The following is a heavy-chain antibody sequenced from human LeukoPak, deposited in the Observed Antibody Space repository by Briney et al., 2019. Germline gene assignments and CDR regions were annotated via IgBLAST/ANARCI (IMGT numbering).Heavy chain of an antibody. CDR1: GYSFTNYW. CDR3: ARSGSGTRFDY. V-gene: IGHV5-51*01. J-gene: IGHJ4*02. CDR2: IYPGDSDT. Sequence: GESLKISCQGSGYSFTNYWIAWVRQMPGKGLEWMGIIYPGDSDTRYSPSFQGQVTISADKSISTAYLQWSSLNASDTAMFYCARSGSGTRFDYWGQGTLVTVSS. D-gene: IGHD6-19*01.